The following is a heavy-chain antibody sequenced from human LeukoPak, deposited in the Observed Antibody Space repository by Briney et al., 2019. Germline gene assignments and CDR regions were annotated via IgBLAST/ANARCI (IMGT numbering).Heavy chain of an antibody. CDR3: ARDACSSSRSDY. V-gene: IGHV3-48*01. D-gene: IGHD6-6*01. CDR2: ISRGSTTI. J-gene: IGHJ4*02. CDR1: GFTFSSYS. Sequence: GGSLRLSCAASGFTFSSYSMNWVRQAPGKGLEWVSNISRGSTTIYYADSVKGRFTISRDNAKNSVYLQMNSLRAEDTALYYCARDACSSSRSDYWGQGTLVTVSS.